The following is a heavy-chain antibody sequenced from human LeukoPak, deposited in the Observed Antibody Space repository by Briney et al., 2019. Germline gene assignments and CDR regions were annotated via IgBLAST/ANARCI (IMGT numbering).Heavy chain of an antibody. D-gene: IGHD6-19*01. V-gene: IGHV3-21*01. CDR3: ARSGGLSGWSFDY. J-gene: IGHJ4*02. CDR1: GFTFSSYS. CDR2: ISSSSSYI. Sequence: PGGSLRLSCAASGFTFSSYSMNWVRQAPGKGLEWVSSISSSSSYIYYADSVKGRFTISRDNAKNSLYLQMNSLRAEDTAVYYCARSGGLSGWSFDYWGQGTLVTVSS.